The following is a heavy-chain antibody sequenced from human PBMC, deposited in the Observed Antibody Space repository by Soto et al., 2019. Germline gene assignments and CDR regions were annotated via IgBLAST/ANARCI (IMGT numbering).Heavy chain of an antibody. CDR2: IYYSGSS. J-gene: IGHJ4*02. V-gene: IGHV4-59*08. Sequence: QVQLQESGPGLVKPSETLSLTWTVSGGSIGNSYWSWIRQSPGKGLEWIGYIYYSGSSNYNPSLKSRVSKSVDTSKNQFSLKLSSVTAADTAVYYCARHSSSWPIFDYWGQGTLVIVSS. D-gene: IGHD6-13*01. CDR3: ARHSSSWPIFDY. CDR1: GGSIGNSY.